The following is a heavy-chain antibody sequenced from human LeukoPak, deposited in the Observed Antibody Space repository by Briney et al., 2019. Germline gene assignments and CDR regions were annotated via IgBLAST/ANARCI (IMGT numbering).Heavy chain of an antibody. CDR3: AKGRGHVLRYFDWLLDY. D-gene: IGHD3-9*01. J-gene: IGHJ4*02. CDR1: GFTFSGYA. CDR2: ISGSGGST. V-gene: IGHV3-23*01. Sequence: PGGSLRLSCAATGFTFSGYAMSWVRQAPGKGLEWVSAISGSGGSTYYADSVKGRFTISRDNSKNTLYLQMNSLRAEDTAVYYCAKGRGHVLRYFDWLLDYWGQGTLVTVSS.